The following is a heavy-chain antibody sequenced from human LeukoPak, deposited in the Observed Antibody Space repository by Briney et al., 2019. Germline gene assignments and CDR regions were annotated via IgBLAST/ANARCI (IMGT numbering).Heavy chain of an antibody. V-gene: IGHV3-21*01. CDR3: ARESGYCSSTSCYTLIYYYYGMDV. J-gene: IGHJ6*02. D-gene: IGHD2-2*02. Sequence: GGSLRLSCAASGFTFSSYSMNWVRQAPGKGLEWVSSISSSSSYIYYADSVKGRFTISRDNAKNSLYLQRNSLRAEDTAVYYCARESGYCSSTSCYTLIYYYYGMDVWGQGTTVTVSS. CDR1: GFTFSSYS. CDR2: ISSSSSYI.